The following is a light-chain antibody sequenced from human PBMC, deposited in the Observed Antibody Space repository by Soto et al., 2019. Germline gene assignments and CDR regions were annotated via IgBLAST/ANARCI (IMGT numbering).Light chain of an antibody. CDR2: DAS. J-gene: IGKJ5*01. CDR1: QSLSNY. V-gene: IGKV3-11*01. CDR3: QQSANSRIT. Sequence: EIVLTQAPDTLSLSPGERATLSCMASQSLSNYLAWYQQKPGQAPRLPSYDASERANSIPDRFTSGGSTTDFTLTINSLEPEDFGIYCYQQSANSRITLGQGTGLEIK.